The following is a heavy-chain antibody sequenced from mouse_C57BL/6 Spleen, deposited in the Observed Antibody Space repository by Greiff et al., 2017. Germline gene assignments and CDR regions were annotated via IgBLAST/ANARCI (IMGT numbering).Heavy chain of an antibody. D-gene: IGHD2-2*01. V-gene: IGHV14-2*01. CDR2: IDPEDGET. CDR1: GFNIKDYY. J-gene: IGHJ1*03. CDR3: ARTTMVAYWYFDV. Sequence: VQLQQSGAELVKPGASVKLSCTASGFNIKDYYMHWVKQRTEQGLEWIGRIDPEDGETKYAPEFQGKATITADTSSNTAYLQLSSLTSEDTAVYYCARTTMVAYWYFDVWGTGTTVTVSS.